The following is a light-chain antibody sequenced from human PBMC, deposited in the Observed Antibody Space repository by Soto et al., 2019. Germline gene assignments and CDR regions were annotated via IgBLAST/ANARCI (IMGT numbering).Light chain of an antibody. Sequence: QSALTQPASVSGSPGQSITISCTGSSSDVGVSHLVSWYQQHPNNAPKLLISDVNHRPSGVSLGFSGSKSGNTASLTISGLQAEDEADYYCSSYTTTNTVLFGGGTKLTVL. V-gene: IGLV2-14*03. J-gene: IGLJ2*01. CDR1: SSDVGVSHL. CDR2: DVN. CDR3: SSYTTTNTVL.